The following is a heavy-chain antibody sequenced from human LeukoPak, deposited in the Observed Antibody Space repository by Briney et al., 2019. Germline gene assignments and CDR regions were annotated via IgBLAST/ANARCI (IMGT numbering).Heavy chain of an antibody. D-gene: IGHD6-13*01. Sequence: PGGSLRLSCAASGFTFNDYYMSWIRQAPGKGLEGISYICSSGGSINYADSVKGRFTISRDNAKNSLSLQMTSLRAEDTAVYYCVRGRTSGSSWPFDYWGQGTLVTVSS. CDR3: VRGRTSGSSWPFDY. J-gene: IGHJ4*02. CDR1: GFTFNDYY. CDR2: ICSSGGSI. V-gene: IGHV3-11*04.